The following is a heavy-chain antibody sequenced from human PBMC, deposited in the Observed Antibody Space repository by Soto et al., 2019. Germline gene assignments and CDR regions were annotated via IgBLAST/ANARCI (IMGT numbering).Heavy chain of an antibody. CDR3: ASSTNGYCSGGSCYNYYYYYYMDV. CDR1: GGTFSSYT. J-gene: IGHJ6*03. V-gene: IGHV1-69*02. CDR2: IIPILGIA. D-gene: IGHD2-15*01. Sequence: SVKVSCKASGGTFSSYTISWVRQAPGQGLEWMGRIIPILGIANYAQKFQGRVTITADKSTSAAYMELSSLRSEDTAVYYCASSTNGYCSGGSCYNYYYYYYMDVWGKGTTVTVSS.